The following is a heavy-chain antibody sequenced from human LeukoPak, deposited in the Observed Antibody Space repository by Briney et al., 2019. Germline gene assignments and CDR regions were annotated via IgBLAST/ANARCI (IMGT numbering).Heavy chain of an antibody. CDR2: ISYDGSNK. Sequence: GGSLRLSCAASGFTFSSYGMHWVRQAPGKGLEWVAVISYDGSNKYYADSVKGRFTISRDNSKNTLYLQMNSLRAEDTAVYYCAKVPINMATTYYYYYGMDVWGKGTTVTVSS. CDR3: AKVPINMATTYYYYYGMDV. CDR1: GFTFSSYG. J-gene: IGHJ6*04. V-gene: IGHV3-30*18. D-gene: IGHD5-12*01.